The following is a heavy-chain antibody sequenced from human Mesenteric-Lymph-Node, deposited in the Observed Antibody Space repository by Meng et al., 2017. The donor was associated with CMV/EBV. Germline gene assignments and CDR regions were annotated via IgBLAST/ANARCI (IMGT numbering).Heavy chain of an antibody. D-gene: IGHD5-18*01. CDR2: ITFGGDFT. CDR3: AKDRVRRGYTGNRYHLDH. V-gene: IGHV3-23*01. Sequence: FTFDSYAMSWVRQAPGKGLEWVSVITFGGDFTYYADSVKGRFTISRDNSKNILYLQMNNLRNEDTALYYCAKDRVRRGYTGNRYHLDHWGHGTLVTVSS. CDR1: FTFDSYA. J-gene: IGHJ4*01.